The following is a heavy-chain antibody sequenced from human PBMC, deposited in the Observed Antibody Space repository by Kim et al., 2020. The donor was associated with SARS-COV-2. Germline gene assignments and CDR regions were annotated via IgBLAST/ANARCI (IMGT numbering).Heavy chain of an antibody. CDR1: GFTFSSYS. V-gene: IGHV3-21*01. Sequence: GSLRLSCAASGFTFSSYSMNWVRQAPGKGLEWVSSISSSSSYIYYADSVKGRFTISRDNAKNSLYLQMNSLRAEDTAVYYCARDQGDIVVVVAATLYYYGMDVWGQGTTVTVSS. D-gene: IGHD2-15*01. CDR3: ARDQGDIVVVVAATLYYYGMDV. CDR2: ISSSSSYI. J-gene: IGHJ6*02.